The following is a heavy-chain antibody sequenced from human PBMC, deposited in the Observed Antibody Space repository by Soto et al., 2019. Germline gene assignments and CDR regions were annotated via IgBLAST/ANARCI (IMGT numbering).Heavy chain of an antibody. Sequence: EVQLAESGGGMVQPGGSLRLSCVASGFTFSSYDMHWVRQAPGKGLEYVSSISSNGGTTYDGNSVKGRFTISRDNSKTTLYLQMGSLRAEDMAVYYCVRRVSGNYDYWGPGTLVTVSS. D-gene: IGHD1-7*01. CDR3: VRRVSGNYDY. CDR2: ISSNGGTT. CDR1: GFTFSSYD. V-gene: IGHV3-64*01. J-gene: IGHJ4*02.